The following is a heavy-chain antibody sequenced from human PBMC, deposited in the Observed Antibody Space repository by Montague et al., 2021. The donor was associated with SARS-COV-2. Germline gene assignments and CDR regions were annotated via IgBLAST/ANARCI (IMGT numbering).Heavy chain of an antibody. CDR2: ISGSGGTT. J-gene: IGHJ4*02. V-gene: IGHV3-23*01. CDR1: GFTFSSYA. CDR3: AKSPSGWWLFDY. Sequence: SLRLSCAASGFTFSSYAMSWVRQTPGKGLEWVSAISGSGGTTWYADSVKGRFTISRDNSKNTLYLQMNSLRAEDTVVYYCAKSPSGWWLFDYWGQGTLVTVAS. D-gene: IGHD6-19*01.